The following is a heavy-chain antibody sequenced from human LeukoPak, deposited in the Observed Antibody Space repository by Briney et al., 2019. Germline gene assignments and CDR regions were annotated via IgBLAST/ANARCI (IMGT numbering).Heavy chain of an antibody. Sequence: KTSETLSLTCTVSGDSITITYWSWIRQSPGKGLEYLGYIYYNGDTNYNPSLRGRLTLSLDMSKNQFSLKLTSVTAADTAVYFCAKTARVPYYWGQGILVTVSS. CDR2: IYYNGDT. CDR3: AKTARVPYY. V-gene: IGHV4-59*08. CDR1: GDSITITY. D-gene: IGHD3-16*01. J-gene: IGHJ4*02.